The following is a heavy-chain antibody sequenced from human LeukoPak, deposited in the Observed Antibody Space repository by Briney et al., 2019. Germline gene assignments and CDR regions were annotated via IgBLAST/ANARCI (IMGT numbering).Heavy chain of an antibody. CDR3: ARGPYYYDSKTFDY. D-gene: IGHD3-22*01. CDR1: GGSISSGGYY. CDR2: IYYSGST. V-gene: IGHV4-31*03. Sequence: SETLSLTCTVSGGSISSGGYYWSWIRQHPGKGLEWIGYIYYSGSTYYNPSLKSRVTISVDTSKSQFSLKLSSVTAADTAVYYCARGPYYYDSKTFDYWGQGTLVTVSS. J-gene: IGHJ4*02.